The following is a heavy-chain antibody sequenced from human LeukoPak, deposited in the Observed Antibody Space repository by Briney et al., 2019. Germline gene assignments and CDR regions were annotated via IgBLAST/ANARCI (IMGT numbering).Heavy chain of an antibody. V-gene: IGHV3-21*01. CDR2: ISSSSNYI. CDR1: GFTFSSYS. J-gene: IGHJ4*02. D-gene: IGHD2-15*01. Sequence: GGSLRLSCAASGFTFSSYSINWVRQAPGKGLEWVSSISSSSNYIYYADSVKGRFTISRDNAKRSPYLQMNSLRAEDTALYYCAREACTGGSCYLDYWGQGTLVTVCS. CDR3: AREACTGGSCYLDY.